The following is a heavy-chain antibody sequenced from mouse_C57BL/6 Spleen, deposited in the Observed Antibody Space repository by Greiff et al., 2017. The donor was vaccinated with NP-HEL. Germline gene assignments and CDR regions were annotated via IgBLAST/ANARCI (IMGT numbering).Heavy chain of an antibody. Sequence: EVHLVESGGGLVKPGGSLKLSCAASGFTFSDYGMHWVRQAPEKGLEWVAYISSGSSTIYYADTVKGRFTISRDNAKNTLFLQMTSLRSEDTAMYYCARRYGSRRYFDVWGTGTTVTVSS. CDR1: GFTFSDYG. J-gene: IGHJ1*03. D-gene: IGHD1-1*01. V-gene: IGHV5-17*01. CDR2: ISSGSSTI. CDR3: ARRYGSRRYFDV.